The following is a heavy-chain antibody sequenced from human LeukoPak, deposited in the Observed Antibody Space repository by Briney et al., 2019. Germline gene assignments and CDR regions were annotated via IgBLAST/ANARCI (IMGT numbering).Heavy chain of an antibody. V-gene: IGHV3-11*01. CDR1: GFTFSDYY. CDR3: ARDPAYYYGSGTYLYFDY. Sequence: GGSLRLSCAASGFTFSDYYMSWIRQAPGKGLEWVSYISSSGSTIYYADSVKGRFTISRDNAKNSLYLQMNSLRAEDTAVYYCARDPAYYYGSGTYLYFDYWGQGTLVTVSS. J-gene: IGHJ4*02. CDR2: ISSSGSTI. D-gene: IGHD3-10*01.